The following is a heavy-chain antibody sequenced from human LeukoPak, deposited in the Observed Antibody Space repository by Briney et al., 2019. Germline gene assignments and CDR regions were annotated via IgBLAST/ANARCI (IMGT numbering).Heavy chain of an antibody. CDR3: ARPNVDFWSGYDY. Sequence: ASVKVSCKASGYTFTGYYMHWVRQAPGQGLEWMGIINPSGGSTSYAQKFQGRVTMTRDMSTSTVYMELSSLRSEDTAVYYCARPNVDFWSGYDYWGQGTLVTVSS. D-gene: IGHD3-3*01. CDR2: INPSGGST. V-gene: IGHV1-46*01. J-gene: IGHJ4*02. CDR1: GYTFTGYY.